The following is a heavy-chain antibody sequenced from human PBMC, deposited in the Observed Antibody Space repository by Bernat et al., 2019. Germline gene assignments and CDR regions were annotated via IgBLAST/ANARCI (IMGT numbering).Heavy chain of an antibody. D-gene: IGHD3-10*01. CDR2: LSYDGSNK. Sequence: QVQLVESGGGVVQPGRSLRLSCAASGFTFSSYAMHWVRQAPGKGLEWVAILSYDGSNKYYADSVKGRFTISRDNSKNTLYLQMDSLRADDSAVYSCARGGSGSYYYYFYYMDVWGKGTTVTVSS. CDR3: ARGGSGSYYYYFYYMDV. CDR1: GFTFSSYA. V-gene: IGHV3-30-3*01. J-gene: IGHJ6*03.